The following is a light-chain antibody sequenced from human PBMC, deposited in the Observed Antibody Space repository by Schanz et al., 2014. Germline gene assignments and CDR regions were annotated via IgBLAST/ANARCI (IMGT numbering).Light chain of an antibody. CDR1: QSVSSY. CDR3: QQYGSSPLT. Sequence: EIVLTQSPGTLSLSPGERATLSCRASQSVSSYLAWYQQKPGQPPRLLIYGASSRATGIPDRFSGSGSGTDFTLTISRLEPEDFAVYYCQQYGSSPLTFGGGTNVEIK. J-gene: IGKJ4*01. CDR2: GAS. V-gene: IGKV3-20*01.